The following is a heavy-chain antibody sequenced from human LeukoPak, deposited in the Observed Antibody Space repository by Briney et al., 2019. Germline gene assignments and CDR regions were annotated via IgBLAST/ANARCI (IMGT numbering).Heavy chain of an antibody. Sequence: SETLSLTCAVYGWSFNAYYWNSIRQPPGKGLEWIGEINARGDTNFNPSLKSRVTISVDTSKSQFSLRLTSMIAADTAVYYCERGQVPAARGYNWFDPWGQGTLVTVSS. D-gene: IGHD2-2*01. J-gene: IGHJ5*02. V-gene: IGHV4-34*01. CDR3: ERGQVPAARGYNWFDP. CDR1: GWSFNAYY. CDR2: INARGDT.